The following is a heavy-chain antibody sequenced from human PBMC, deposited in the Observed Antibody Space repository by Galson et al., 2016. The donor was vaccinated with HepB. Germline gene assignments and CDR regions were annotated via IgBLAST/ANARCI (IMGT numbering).Heavy chain of an antibody. D-gene: IGHD3-22*01. CDR2: IYTTGLT. V-gene: IGHV3-53*01. Sequence: SLRLSCAASGFSVTSNYVNWVRRAPGKVLEWGSVIYTTGLTYYADSVRGRFTISRDISQNTVSLHINSLRAEDTAIYYCARGVDRAFDHWGQGTLVTVSS. CDR3: ARGVDRAFDH. J-gene: IGHJ5*02. CDR1: GFSVTSNY.